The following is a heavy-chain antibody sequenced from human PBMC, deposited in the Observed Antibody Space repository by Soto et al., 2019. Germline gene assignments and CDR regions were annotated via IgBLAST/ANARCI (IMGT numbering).Heavy chain of an antibody. D-gene: IGHD3-10*01. CDR3: ARFLWSRGDSFDP. CDR2: IYYSGST. V-gene: IGHV4-59*08. J-gene: IGHJ5*02. Sequence: QVQLQESGPGLVKPSETLSLTCTVSGGSISSYYWSWIRQPPGKGLEWIGYIYYSGSTNYNPSLRSRITISVDTSKTQFSRKLSSVTAADTAVYYCARFLWSRGDSFDPWGQGTLVTVSS. CDR1: GGSISSYY.